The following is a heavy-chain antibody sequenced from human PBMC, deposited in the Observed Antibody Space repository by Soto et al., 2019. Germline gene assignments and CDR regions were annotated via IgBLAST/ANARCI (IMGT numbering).Heavy chain of an antibody. D-gene: IGHD1-26*01. J-gene: IGHJ6*02. CDR2: IYPGDSDT. CDR3: ARLMSGSYPYYYGMDV. V-gene: IGHV5-51*01. Sequence: PGESLKISCKGSGYSFTSYWIGWVRQMPGKGLEWMGIIYPGDSDTRYSPSFQGQVTISADKSISTAYLQWSSLKASDTAMYYCARLMSGSYPYYYGMDVWGQGXTVTVSS. CDR1: GYSFTSYW.